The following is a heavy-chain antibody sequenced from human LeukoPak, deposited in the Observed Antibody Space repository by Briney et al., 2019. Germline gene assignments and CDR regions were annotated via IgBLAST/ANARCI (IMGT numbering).Heavy chain of an antibody. Sequence: ASVKVSCKASGYTFTSYGISWLRQAPGQGLEWMGWISAYNGNTNYAQKLQGRVTMTTDTSTSTAYVELRSLRSDDTAVYYCARASVVVAANSDYWGQGTLVTVSS. D-gene: IGHD2-15*01. CDR3: ARASVVVAANSDY. V-gene: IGHV1-18*01. CDR1: GYTFTSYG. J-gene: IGHJ4*02. CDR2: ISAYNGNT.